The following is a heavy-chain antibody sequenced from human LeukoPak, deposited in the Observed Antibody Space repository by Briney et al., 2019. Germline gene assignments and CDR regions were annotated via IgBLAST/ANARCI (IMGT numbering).Heavy chain of an antibody. J-gene: IGHJ4*02. Sequence: SQTLSLTCTVSGGSATSGNYYWNWIRQPAGKGLEWIGRIYTNGGASYNPSLKSRVTISIDASKNQFSLKLSSVTAADTAVYYCAREPPGYWGQGILVTVSS. V-gene: IGHV4-61*02. CDR3: AREPPGY. CDR1: GGSATSGNYY. CDR2: IYTNGGA.